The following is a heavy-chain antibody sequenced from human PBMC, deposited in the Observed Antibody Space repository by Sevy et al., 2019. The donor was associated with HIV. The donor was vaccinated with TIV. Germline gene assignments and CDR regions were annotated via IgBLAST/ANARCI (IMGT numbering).Heavy chain of an antibody. J-gene: IGHJ6*02. CDR3: ARLHPHIAAARAMDV. CDR1: EFTVTNNY. V-gene: IGHV3-53*01. CDR2: SYSDDSK. Sequence: GGSLRLSCAASEFTVTNNYSSWVRQAPGKGLDWVALSYSDDSKYFADSVRGRFTISRDSLKNTLYLQMNSLRAEDTAVYYCARLHPHIAAARAMDVWGQGTTVTVSS. D-gene: IGHD6-13*01.